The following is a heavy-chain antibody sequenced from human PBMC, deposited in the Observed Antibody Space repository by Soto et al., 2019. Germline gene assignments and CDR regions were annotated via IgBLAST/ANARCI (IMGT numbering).Heavy chain of an antibody. D-gene: IGHD5-12*01. V-gene: IGHV3-7*01. CDR3: ATKNIGETIPFDS. CDR1: GFTFSTYW. J-gene: IGHJ4*02. CDR2: IKQDGSEK. Sequence: PGGSLRLSCAASGFTFSTYWMSWVRQAPGKGLEWVANIKQDGSEKYYVDSVKGRFTISRDNAKNSLYLQMNSLRAEDTAVYYSATKNIGETIPFDSWGQGTLVTVSS.